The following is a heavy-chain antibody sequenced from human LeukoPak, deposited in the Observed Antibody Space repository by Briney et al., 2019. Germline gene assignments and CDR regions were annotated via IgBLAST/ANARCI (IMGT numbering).Heavy chain of an antibody. CDR1: GGSFSGYY. Sequence: SETLSLTCAVYGGSFSGYYWSWIRQPPGKGLEWIGEINHSGSTNYNPSLKSRVTISVDTSNKQFSLKLSAVTAADTAVYYCARGRPVPVDYWGQGTLVTVSS. V-gene: IGHV4-34*01. D-gene: IGHD4-17*01. CDR2: INHSGST. CDR3: ARGRPVPVDY. J-gene: IGHJ4*02.